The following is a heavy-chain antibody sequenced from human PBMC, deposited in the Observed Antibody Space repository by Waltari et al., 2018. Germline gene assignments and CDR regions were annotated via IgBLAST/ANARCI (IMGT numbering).Heavy chain of an antibody. Sequence: EVQLVESGGGLVQPGGSLRLSCAASGFTFSSYSMNWVRQAPGKGLEWVSYISSSSSTIYYADSVKGRFTMSRDNSKNSLYLQMNSLRTEDTAVYYCASFTHQRYSSSGYWGQGTLVTVSS. V-gene: IGHV3-48*04. J-gene: IGHJ4*02. CDR1: GFTFSSYS. D-gene: IGHD6-6*01. CDR3: ASFTHQRYSSSGY. CDR2: ISSSSSTI.